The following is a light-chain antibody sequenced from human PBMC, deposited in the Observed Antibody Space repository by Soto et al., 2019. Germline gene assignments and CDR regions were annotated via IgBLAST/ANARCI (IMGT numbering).Light chain of an antibody. V-gene: IGLV2-14*01. CDR1: SGDIGASNY. CDR2: DVS. CDR3: TSYRTYSGV. Sequence: QSVLTQPASVSGSPGQSITISCTGTSGDIGASNYVSWYQQFPDKAPKLIIYDVSDRPSGVSTRFSGSKSGNTASLSISGLQPEDEADYYCTSYRTYSGVFGTGTKVTVL. J-gene: IGLJ1*01.